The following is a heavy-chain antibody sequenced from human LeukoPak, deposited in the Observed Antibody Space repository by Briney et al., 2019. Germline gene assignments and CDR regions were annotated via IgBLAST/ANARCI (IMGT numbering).Heavy chain of an antibody. CDR3: ARGYCSSTSCYFTFDY. D-gene: IGHD2-2*01. J-gene: IGHJ4*02. CDR2: INPNSGGT. CDR1: GYTFNGYY. V-gene: IGHV1-2*02. Sequence: GASVKVSCKASGYTFNGYYMHWVRQAPVQGLEWMGWINPNSGGTNYAQKFQGRVTMTRDTSISTAYMELSRLRSDDTAVYYCARGYCSSTSCYFTFDYWGQGTLVTVSS.